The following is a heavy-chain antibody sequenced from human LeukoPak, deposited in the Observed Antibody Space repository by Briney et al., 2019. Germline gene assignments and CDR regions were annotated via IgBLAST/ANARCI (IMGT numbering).Heavy chain of an antibody. Sequence: PSETLSLTCAVYGGSFSGYYWSWIRQPPGKGLEWIGEINHSGSTNYNPSLKSRVTISVDTSENQFSLKLSSVTAADTAVYYCAKPIPSYGDYSDYWGQGTLVTVSS. CDR2: INHSGST. CDR3: AKPIPSYGDYSDY. D-gene: IGHD4-17*01. V-gene: IGHV4-34*01. J-gene: IGHJ4*02. CDR1: GGSFSGYY.